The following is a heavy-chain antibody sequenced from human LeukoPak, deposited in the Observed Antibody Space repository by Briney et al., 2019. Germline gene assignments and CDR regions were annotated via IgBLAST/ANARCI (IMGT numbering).Heavy chain of an antibody. D-gene: IGHD6-19*01. CDR1: GYTFTSYG. J-gene: IGHJ6*02. CDR3: ARATYGSIAVASYYGMDV. V-gene: IGHV1-18*01. Sequence: ASVKVSCKASGYTFTSYGISWVRQAPGQGLEWMGWISAYNGNTNYAQKLQGRVTMTTDTSTSTAYMELRSLRSDDTAVYYCARATYGSIAVASYYGMDVWGQGTTVTVSS. CDR2: ISAYNGNT.